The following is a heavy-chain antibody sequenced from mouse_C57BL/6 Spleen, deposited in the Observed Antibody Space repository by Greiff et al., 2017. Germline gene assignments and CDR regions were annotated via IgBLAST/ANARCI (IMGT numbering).Heavy chain of an antibody. CDR2: ISYDGST. CDR3: ARVSTGTDY. D-gene: IGHD4-1*02. J-gene: IGHJ2*01. V-gene: IGHV3-6*01. Sequence: EVQLQESGPGLVKPSQSLSLSCSASGYSITSGYYWYWIRQFPGNKLEWMGYISYDGSTNYNPSLKNRISITRDTSKNQFFLKLNAVTTEDTATYYGARVSTGTDYWGQGTTLTVSS. CDR1: GYSITSGYY.